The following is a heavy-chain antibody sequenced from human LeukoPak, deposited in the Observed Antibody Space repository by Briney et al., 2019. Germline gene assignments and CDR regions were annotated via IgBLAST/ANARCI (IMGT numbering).Heavy chain of an antibody. Sequence: ASVKVSCKASGYTFTGYYMHWVRQAPGQGLEWMGWISAYNGNTNYAQKLQGRVTMTTDTSTSTAYMELRSLRSDDTAVYYCARDGSGSYYGESHYYYYMDVWGKGTTVTVSS. CDR2: ISAYNGNT. CDR1: GYTFTGYY. D-gene: IGHD1-26*01. J-gene: IGHJ6*03. V-gene: IGHV1-18*04. CDR3: ARDGSGSYYGESHYYYYMDV.